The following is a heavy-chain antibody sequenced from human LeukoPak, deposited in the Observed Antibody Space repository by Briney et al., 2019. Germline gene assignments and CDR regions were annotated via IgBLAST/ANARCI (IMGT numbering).Heavy chain of an antibody. Sequence: GASLKVSCKASGHTFTDYYIHWVRQAPGQGPEWMGWIKANSGDTNYAQKFQGRVTLTRDTSINTAYMEVNRLRSDDTAVYYCGRVTIFSPSHYYGMDVWGQGTAVTVSS. J-gene: IGHJ6*02. CDR1: GHTFTDYY. CDR2: IKANSGDT. V-gene: IGHV1-2*02. CDR3: GRVTIFSPSHYYGMDV. D-gene: IGHD3-3*01.